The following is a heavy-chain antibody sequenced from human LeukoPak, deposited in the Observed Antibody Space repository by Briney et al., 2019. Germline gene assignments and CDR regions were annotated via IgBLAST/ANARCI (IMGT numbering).Heavy chain of an antibody. V-gene: IGHV3-21*04. J-gene: IGHJ4*02. CDR1: GFTFSTYS. Sequence: GGSLRLSCAASGFTFSTYSMNWVRQAPGKGLEWVSSISTSSTYIYYADSVKGRFTISRDNAKNSLYLQMNSLRAEDTAVYYCATTGHSSGYYTYWGQGTLVTVSS. D-gene: IGHD3-22*01. CDR2: ISTSSTYI. CDR3: ATTGHSSGYYTY.